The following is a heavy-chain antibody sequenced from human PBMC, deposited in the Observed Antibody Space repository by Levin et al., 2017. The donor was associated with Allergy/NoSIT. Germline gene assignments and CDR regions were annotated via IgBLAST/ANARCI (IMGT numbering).Heavy chain of an antibody. CDR2: FCTGGII. V-gene: IGHV3-53*01. Sequence: GGSLRLSCAVSGFSISDNCMSWVRQAPGKGLEWVAIFCTGGIIYYTDSVKGRFTLSRDNSENTLYLQMNSLRAEDTAIYFCARPHSRAYSYTMDVWGQGTAVTVSS. CDR1: GFSISDNC. CDR3: ARPHSRAYSYTMDV. J-gene: IGHJ6*02. D-gene: IGHD1-26*01.